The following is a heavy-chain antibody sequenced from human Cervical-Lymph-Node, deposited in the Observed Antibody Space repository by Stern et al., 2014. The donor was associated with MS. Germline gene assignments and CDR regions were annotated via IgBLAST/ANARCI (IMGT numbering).Heavy chain of an antibody. D-gene: IGHD2-2*01. CDR1: GGSINSDHW. CDR3: AREFTKSTPYWLDP. J-gene: IGHJ5*01. V-gene: IGHV4-4*02. Sequence: QVQLQESGPGLVKPSGTLSLTCAVSGGSINSDHWWSWVRQSPGKGLEWIGEIHHSGITIYKPSLKSRVTMTVDRSKKQFSLNLTSVTAADTAVYYCAREFTKSTPYWLDPWGQGTLVTVSP. CDR2: IHHSGIT.